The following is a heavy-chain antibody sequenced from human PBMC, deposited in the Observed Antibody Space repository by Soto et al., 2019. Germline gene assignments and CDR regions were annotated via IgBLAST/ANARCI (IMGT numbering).Heavy chain of an antibody. CDR2: IYHSGST. CDR3: ARVRYGDYFDY. D-gene: IGHD4-17*01. V-gene: IGHV4-30-2*01. Sequence: PSETLSLTCAGSGGSISSGGYSWSWIRQPPGKGLEWIGYIYHSGSTYYNPSLKSRVTISVDRSKNQFSLKLSSVTAADTAVYYCARVRYGDYFDYWGQGTLVTVSS. CDR1: GGSISSGGYS. J-gene: IGHJ4*02.